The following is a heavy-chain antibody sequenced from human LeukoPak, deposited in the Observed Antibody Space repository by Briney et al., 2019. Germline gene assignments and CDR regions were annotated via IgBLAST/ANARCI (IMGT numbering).Heavy chain of an antibody. CDR1: GGSFSNYY. Sequence: SSETLSLTCAVYGGSFSNYYWSWIRQPPGGGLEWIGEIDHSGSTNYNPSLKSRLTISVDTSKKQFSLKLSSVTAADTAVYYCARAPVRVAAVGKYFDYWGQGTLVTVSS. V-gene: IGHV4-34*01. J-gene: IGHJ4*02. CDR2: IDHSGST. CDR3: ARAPVRVAAVGKYFDY. D-gene: IGHD6-13*01.